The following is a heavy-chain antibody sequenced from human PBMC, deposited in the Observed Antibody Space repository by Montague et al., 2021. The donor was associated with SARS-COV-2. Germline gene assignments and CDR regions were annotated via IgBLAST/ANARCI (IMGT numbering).Heavy chain of an antibody. Sequence: SETLSLTCAVYGGSFSGYYWSWIRQPPGKGLEWIGEINHSGSTNYNPSLKSRVTISVDTSKNQFSLKLSSVTAADTAVYYCARGSSLVTIVGVVITDPLFDDWGQGTLVTVSS. CDR3: ARGSSLVTIVGVVITDPLFDD. D-gene: IGHD3-3*01. J-gene: IGHJ4*02. CDR1: GGSFSGYY. V-gene: IGHV4-34*01. CDR2: INHSGST.